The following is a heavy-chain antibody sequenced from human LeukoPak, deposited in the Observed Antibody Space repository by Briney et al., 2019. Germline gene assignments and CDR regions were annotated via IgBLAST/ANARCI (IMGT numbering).Heavy chain of an antibody. Sequence: ASEKVSCKASGYTFTGYYMHWVRQAPGQGLEWMGWINPNSGGTNYAQKFQGRVTMTRDTSISTAYMELSRLRSDDTAVYYCARTNTYYYDSSGYYHQDPFDYWGQGTLVTVSS. D-gene: IGHD3-22*01. V-gene: IGHV1-2*02. CDR3: ARTNTYYYDSSGYYHQDPFDY. CDR2: INPNSGGT. J-gene: IGHJ4*02. CDR1: GYTFTGYY.